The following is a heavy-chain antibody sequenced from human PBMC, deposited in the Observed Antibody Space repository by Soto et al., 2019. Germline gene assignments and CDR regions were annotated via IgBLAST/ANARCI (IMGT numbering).Heavy chain of an antibody. CDR3: AKHYYYDSSGYYSH. CDR1: GFTFSSYA. Sequence: EVQLLESGGGLVQPGGSLRLSCAASGFTFSSYAMSWVRQAPGKGLEWVSAISGSGGSTYYADSVKGRFTISRDNSNNRLYLQMHSLRDEDTAVYYCAKHYYYDSSGYYSHWGQGTLVSV. D-gene: IGHD3-22*01. V-gene: IGHV3-23*01. CDR2: ISGSGGST. J-gene: IGHJ4*02.